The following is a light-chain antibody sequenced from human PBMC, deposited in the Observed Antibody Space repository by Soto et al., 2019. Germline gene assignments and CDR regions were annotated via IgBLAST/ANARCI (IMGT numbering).Light chain of an antibody. V-gene: IGKV3-15*01. CDR2: DAS. CDR1: QSVNSN. CDR3: QQYNFWPPLT. Sequence: EIVMTQSPATLSVSPGERATLSCRASQSVNSNLAWYRQKPGQAPRLLISDASTRATGVPARFSGSGSGTEFTPHIHSLQAEESGIYYCQQYNFWPPLTFGGGTKVEIK. J-gene: IGKJ4*01.